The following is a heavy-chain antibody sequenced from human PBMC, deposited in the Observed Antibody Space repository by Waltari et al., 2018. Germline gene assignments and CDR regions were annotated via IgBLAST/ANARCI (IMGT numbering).Heavy chain of an antibody. V-gene: IGHV3-74*01. CDR3: ARDKSSPNIATFDY. CDR1: GLNFSSYW. J-gene: IGHJ4*02. D-gene: IGHD6-13*01. Sequence: EVQLVESGGGLVQPGGCLRLSGAASGLNFSSYWRHWVRQAPGKGLVWVSRINSDGSSTSYADSVKGRFTISRDNAKNTLYLQMNSLRAEDTAVYYCARDKSSPNIATFDYWGQGTLVTVSS. CDR2: INSDGSST.